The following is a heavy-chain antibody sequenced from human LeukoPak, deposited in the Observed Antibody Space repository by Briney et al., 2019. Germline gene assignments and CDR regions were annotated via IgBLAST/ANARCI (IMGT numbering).Heavy chain of an antibody. CDR1: GYTLTELS. D-gene: IGHD3-3*01. V-gene: IGHV1-24*01. J-gene: IGHJ6*04. Sequence: ASVKVSCKVSGYTLTELSMHWLRQAPGKGLEWIGGFDPEDGETIYAQKFQGRVTMTEDTSTDTAYMELSRLRSDDTAVYYCVLETYYDFSRNEDVWGKGTTVTVSS. CDR3: VLETYYDFSRNEDV. CDR2: FDPEDGET.